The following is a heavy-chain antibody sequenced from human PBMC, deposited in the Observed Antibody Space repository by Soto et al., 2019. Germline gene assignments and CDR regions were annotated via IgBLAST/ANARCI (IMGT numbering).Heavy chain of an antibody. CDR3: AGIQNNWFDP. J-gene: IGHJ5*02. Sequence: EVQLVESGGGLVQPGGSLRLSCAASRFTFTSSWMSWVRQAPGKGLEWVANIKQDGNEAYYLDSVKGRFTISRDNAWTSLYLQMNSLSADDTAVYYCAGIQNNWFDPWCQGTLVTVAS. V-gene: IGHV3-7*01. CDR1: RFTFTSSW. D-gene: IGHD1-20*01. CDR2: IKQDGNEA.